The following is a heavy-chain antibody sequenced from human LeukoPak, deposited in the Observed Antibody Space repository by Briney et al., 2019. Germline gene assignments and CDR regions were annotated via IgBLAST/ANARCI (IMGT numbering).Heavy chain of an antibody. V-gene: IGHV1-18*01. CDR2: ISAYNAKT. J-gene: IGHJ4*02. CDR3: ARDGHIAAELSDY. Sequence: GASVKVSCKASGYTFNNYGISWVRQAPGQGLEWMGWISAYNAKTNYAQNLQGRVTMTTDTSTTTAYMELRSLRSDDTAVYYCARDGHIAAELSDYWGQGTLVTVSS. D-gene: IGHD6-25*01. CDR1: GYTFNNYG.